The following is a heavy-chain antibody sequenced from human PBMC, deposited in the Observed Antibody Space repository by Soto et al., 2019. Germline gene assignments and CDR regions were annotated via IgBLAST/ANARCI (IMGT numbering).Heavy chain of an antibody. CDR2: INHSGST. Sequence: SETLSLTCAVYGGSFSGYYWSWIRQPPGKGLEWIGEINHSGSTNYNPSLKSRVTISVDTSKNQFSLKLSSVTAADTAVYYCARMYYDFWSGSPGMDVWGQGTMVTVSS. CDR1: GGSFSGYY. V-gene: IGHV4-34*01. J-gene: IGHJ6*02. CDR3: ARMYYDFWSGSPGMDV. D-gene: IGHD3-3*01.